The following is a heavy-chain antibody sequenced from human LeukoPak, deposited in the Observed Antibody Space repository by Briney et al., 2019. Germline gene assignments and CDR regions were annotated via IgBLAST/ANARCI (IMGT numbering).Heavy chain of an antibody. CDR2: ISSSGSTI. J-gene: IGHJ4*02. V-gene: IGHV3-11*01. Sequence: GGSLRLSCAASGFTFSDYYMSWIRQAPGKGLEWVSYISSSGSTIYYADSVKGRFTISRDNAKNSLYLQMNSLRAEDTAVYYCAKTYQLLAQPFDYWGQGTLVTVSS. CDR3: AKTYQLLAQPFDY. CDR1: GFTFSDYY. D-gene: IGHD2-2*01.